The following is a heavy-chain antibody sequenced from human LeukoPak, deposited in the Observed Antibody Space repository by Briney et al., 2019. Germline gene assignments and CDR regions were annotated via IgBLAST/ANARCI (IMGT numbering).Heavy chain of an antibody. CDR2: IYSGGST. J-gene: IGHJ4*02. Sequence: GGSLRLSCAASGFTVSSNYMSWVRQAPGQGLEWVSVIYSGGSTYYADSVKGRFTISRDNSKNTLYLQMNSLRAEDTAVYYCARGVVPAATMYYFDYWGQGTLVTVSS. CDR3: ARGVVPAATMYYFDY. CDR1: GFTVSSNY. V-gene: IGHV3-53*01. D-gene: IGHD2-2*01.